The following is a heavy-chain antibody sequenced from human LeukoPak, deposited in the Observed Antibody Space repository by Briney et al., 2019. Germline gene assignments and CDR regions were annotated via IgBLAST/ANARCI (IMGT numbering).Heavy chain of an antibody. D-gene: IGHD5-24*01. Sequence: ASVNVSCKASGYTFTNYDIYWVRQATGQGLEWMGWMNPNSGNTGYAQKFQGRVTITRNTSISTAYMELSSLRSEDTAVYYCARGGGDGYNFIPYWGQGTLVTVSS. CDR2: MNPNSGNT. J-gene: IGHJ4*02. CDR3: ARGGGDGYNFIPY. V-gene: IGHV1-8*03. CDR1: GYTFTNYD.